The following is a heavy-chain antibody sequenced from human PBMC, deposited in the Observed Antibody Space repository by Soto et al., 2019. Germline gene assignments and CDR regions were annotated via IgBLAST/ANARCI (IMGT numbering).Heavy chain of an antibody. CDR3: ARGMTTVTTFDY. CDR1: GGSISSGGYS. Sequence: QLQLQESGSGLVKPSQTLSLTCAVSGGSISSGGYSCNWIRQPPGKGLEWMGYIWHSGSTYHNPSPKRRVTISVDRPNTQSSLKLSSVTAADTAVYSCARGMTTVTTFDYWGQGTLVTVSS. V-gene: IGHV4-30-2*01. CDR2: IWHSGST. J-gene: IGHJ4*02. D-gene: IGHD4-17*01.